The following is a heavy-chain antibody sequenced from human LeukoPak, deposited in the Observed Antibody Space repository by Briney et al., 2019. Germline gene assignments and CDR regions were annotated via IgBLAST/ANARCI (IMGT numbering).Heavy chain of an antibody. D-gene: IGHD3-3*01. Sequence: PGGSLRLSCAASGFTFSNYAMSWVRQAPGKGLEWVSAISGSSGTTYYADSVKGRFTIFRDNSKNTLYLQMNSLRAGDTAVYYCAKRSVGYDFWSGVDYWGQGTLVTVSS. CDR3: AKRSVGYDFWSGVDY. J-gene: IGHJ4*02. V-gene: IGHV3-23*01. CDR1: GFTFSNYA. CDR2: ISGSSGTT.